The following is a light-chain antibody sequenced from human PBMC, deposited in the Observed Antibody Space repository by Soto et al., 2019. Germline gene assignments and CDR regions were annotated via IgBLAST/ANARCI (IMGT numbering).Light chain of an antibody. CDR3: QQYNNWPRT. CDR2: GAS. J-gene: IGKJ1*01. CDR1: QSISSN. V-gene: IGKV3-15*01. Sequence: EIVMTQSPATLSVSPGERVTLSCRASQSISSNLAWYQQKPGQAPRLLIYGASTRATGVPARFSGSGSGTEFTFTISSLQSEDFAVYYCQQYNNWPRTFGQGTKVEIK.